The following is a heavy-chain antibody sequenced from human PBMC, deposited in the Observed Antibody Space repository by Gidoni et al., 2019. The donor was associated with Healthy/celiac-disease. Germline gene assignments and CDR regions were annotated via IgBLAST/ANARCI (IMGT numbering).Heavy chain of an antibody. CDR3: AAARHCSGGSCYRGWFDP. CDR1: GFTFTSYA. J-gene: IGHJ5*02. CDR2: IVVGSGNT. D-gene: IGHD2-15*01. Sequence: QMQLVQSGPEVKKPGTSVKGSCQASGFTFTSYAVQWVRQARGQRLEWIGWIVVGSGNTNYAQKFQERVTITRDMSTSTAYMELSSLRSEDTAVYYCAAARHCSGGSCYRGWFDPWGQGTLVTVSS. V-gene: IGHV1-58*01.